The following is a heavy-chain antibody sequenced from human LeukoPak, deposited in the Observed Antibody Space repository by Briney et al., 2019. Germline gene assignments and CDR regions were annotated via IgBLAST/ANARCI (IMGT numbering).Heavy chain of an antibody. CDR1: GFSFSSYA. D-gene: IGHD3-16*01. CDR3: AKGGGATVLLLPYFDY. J-gene: IGHJ4*02. Sequence: PGGSLRLSCAASGFSFSSYAMSWVRQAPGKGLEWVLGISGSGGSTYYADSVKGRFTISRDNSKNTLYLQMNSLRAEDTAVYYCAKGGGATVLLLPYFDYWGQGTLVTVST. CDR2: ISGSGGST. V-gene: IGHV3-23*01.